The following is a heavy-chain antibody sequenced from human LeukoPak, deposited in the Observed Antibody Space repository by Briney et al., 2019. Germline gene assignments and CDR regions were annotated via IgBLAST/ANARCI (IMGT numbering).Heavy chain of an antibody. D-gene: IGHD3-10*01. CDR2: INPRGGST. J-gene: IGHJ4*02. CDR1: GYTFTSFY. V-gene: IGHV1-46*01. CDR3: ARDYHGSGSLTTFDF. Sequence: ASVKVSCKASGYTFTSFYMHWVRQAPGQGLEWMGIINPRGGSTSSAQKFQGRVTLTRDTSTSTVYMELRSLRSEDTAVYYCARDYHGSGSLTTFDFWGQGTLDTVSS.